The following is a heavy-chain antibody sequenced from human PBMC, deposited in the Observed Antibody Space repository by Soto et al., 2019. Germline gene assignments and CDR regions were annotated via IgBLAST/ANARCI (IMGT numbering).Heavy chain of an antibody. D-gene: IGHD2-15*01. J-gene: IGHJ6*02. CDR3: ARSEEDSDYYYYGMDV. CDR1: GDSVASNSVA. Sequence: QTLSLTCVISGDSVASNSVAWNLVRQSPSRGLEWLGRTYYSSRWYNDYAVSVRSRIAINPDTSKNHFSLQLNSVTPDDTAVYYCARSEEDSDYYYYGMDVWGQGTTVTVSS. V-gene: IGHV6-1*01. CDR2: TYYSSRWYN.